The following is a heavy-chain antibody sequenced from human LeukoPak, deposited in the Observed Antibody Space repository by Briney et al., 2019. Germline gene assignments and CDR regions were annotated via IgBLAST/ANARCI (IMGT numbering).Heavy chain of an antibody. D-gene: IGHD3-16*01. J-gene: IGHJ5*02. Sequence: PSETLSLTCAVSGGSISSYYWSWIRQPPGKGLEWIGDIYYSGSANYNPSPKSRVTISVDTSKNQVSLKLSAVTAADTAVYYCARWGQKFGPWGQGTLVTVSS. CDR3: ARWGQKFGP. CDR2: IYYSGSA. CDR1: GGSISSYY. V-gene: IGHV4-59*01.